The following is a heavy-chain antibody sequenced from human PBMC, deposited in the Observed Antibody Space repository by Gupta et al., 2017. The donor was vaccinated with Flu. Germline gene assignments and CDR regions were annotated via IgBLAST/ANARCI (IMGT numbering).Heavy chain of an antibody. J-gene: IGHJ4*02. CDR2: IYHTENK. Sequence: QVQLQESGPGLVRPSETLSLTCSVSGVSLSNFIWSWIRQPAGKGLEYIGRIYHTENKNYDPSCKIRATLSRDTSKNEVYLHLTSVSAADTAVYYCARSRDLYDGTAWTHYFDYWGQGILVNVSS. CDR1: GVSLSNFI. V-gene: IGHV4-4*07. CDR3: ARSRDLYDGTAWTHYFDY. D-gene: IGHD3-22*01.